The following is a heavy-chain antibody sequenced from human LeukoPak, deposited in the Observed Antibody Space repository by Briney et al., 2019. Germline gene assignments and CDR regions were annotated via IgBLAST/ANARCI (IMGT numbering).Heavy chain of an antibody. Sequence: ASVKVSCKASGYTFTGYYVHWVRQAPGQGLEWMGIINPSGGSTSYAQKFQGRVTMTRDTSTSTVYMELSSLRSEDTAAYYCARGAFGFDYYYGTDVWGQGTTVTVSS. D-gene: IGHD3-16*01. V-gene: IGHV1-46*01. CDR1: GYTFTGYY. CDR2: INPSGGST. CDR3: ARGAFGFDYYYGTDV. J-gene: IGHJ6*02.